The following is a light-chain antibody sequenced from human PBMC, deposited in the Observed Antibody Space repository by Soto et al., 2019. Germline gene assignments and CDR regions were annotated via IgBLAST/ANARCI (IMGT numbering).Light chain of an antibody. CDR2: DAS. Sequence: DIQMTPSPSTLSASVVDRVVITCRASQNINKWLAWYQQKPGKAPKFLIHDASSLESGVPSRFTGSGSGTEFTLTISSLQPDDFASYYCQQHYSSSLTFGQGTKVDI. V-gene: IGKV1-5*01. CDR1: QNINKW. J-gene: IGKJ1*01. CDR3: QQHYSSSLT.